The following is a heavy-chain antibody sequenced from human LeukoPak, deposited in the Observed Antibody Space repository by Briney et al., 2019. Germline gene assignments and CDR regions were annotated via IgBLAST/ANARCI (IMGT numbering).Heavy chain of an antibody. CDR2: ISGSGGST. D-gene: IGHD3-22*01. V-gene: IGHV3-23*01. J-gene: IGHJ4*02. Sequence: PAGSLTLSCAASGFTFSSYAMSWVRQPPGKGLEWVSAISGSGGSTYYAGSVKGRFTISSGNSKNTLYLQMNSLRAEDTAVYYCAKSRSSITMILDYWGQGTLVTVSS. CDR3: AKSRSSITMILDY. CDR1: GFTFSSYA.